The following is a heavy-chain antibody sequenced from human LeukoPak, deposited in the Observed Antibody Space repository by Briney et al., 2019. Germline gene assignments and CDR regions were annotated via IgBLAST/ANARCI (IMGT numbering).Heavy chain of an antibody. Sequence: GASVKVSCKASGYTFTGYYMHWVRQAPGQGLEWMGWINPNSGGTNYAQKFQGRVTMTRDTSISTAYMELSRLRSDDTAVYYCARGRSRTGDLETYFDYWGQGTLVTVSS. CDR1: GYTFTGYY. CDR3: ARGRSRTGDLETYFDY. J-gene: IGHJ4*02. CDR2: INPNSGGT. D-gene: IGHD7-27*01. V-gene: IGHV1-2*02.